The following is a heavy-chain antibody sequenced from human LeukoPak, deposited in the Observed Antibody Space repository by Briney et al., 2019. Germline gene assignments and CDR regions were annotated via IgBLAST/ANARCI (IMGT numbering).Heavy chain of an antibody. CDR1: GYSISSGYY. V-gene: IGHV4-38-2*02. D-gene: IGHD6-13*01. J-gene: IGHJ6*03. CDR2: IYHSGST. Sequence: KPSETLSLTCTVSGYSISSGYYWGWIRQPPGKGLEWIGSIYHSGSTYYNPSLKSRVTISVDTSKNQFSLKLSSVTAADTAVYYCAREFRGSSTAHRAYYYYMDVWGKGTTVTISS. CDR3: AREFRGSSTAHRAYYYYMDV.